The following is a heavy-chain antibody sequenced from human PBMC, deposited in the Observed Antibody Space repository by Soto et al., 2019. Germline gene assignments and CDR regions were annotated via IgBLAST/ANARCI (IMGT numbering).Heavy chain of an antibody. Sequence: SETLSLTCKVSGGSMRGYSWSWIRQTPGEGLEWIGYVSHSGRTDYSPSLKNRVTISLDMSKNHFALHMNSVDPADTAVYYCARVAMENYHDMWSGSTSSALDVWGQGTTVTVSS. CDR3: ARVAMENYHDMWSGSTSSALDV. CDR2: VSHSGRT. J-gene: IGHJ6*02. D-gene: IGHD3-3*01. CDR1: GGSMRGYS. V-gene: IGHV4-59*13.